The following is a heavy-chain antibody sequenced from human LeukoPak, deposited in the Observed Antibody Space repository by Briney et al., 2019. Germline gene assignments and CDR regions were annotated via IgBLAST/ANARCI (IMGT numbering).Heavy chain of an antibody. CDR3: ARVPAGAAAGPYYMDV. CDR2: IYDSGST. Sequence: KSSETLSLTCTVSGGSIRSYHWSWIRQPPGKRLEWIGYIYDSGSTNYNPPLKSRVTISIDTSKNQFSLKLSSVTAADTAVYYCARVPAGAAAGPYYMDVWGKGTTVTVSS. CDR1: GGSIRSYH. D-gene: IGHD6-13*01. V-gene: IGHV4-59*01. J-gene: IGHJ6*03.